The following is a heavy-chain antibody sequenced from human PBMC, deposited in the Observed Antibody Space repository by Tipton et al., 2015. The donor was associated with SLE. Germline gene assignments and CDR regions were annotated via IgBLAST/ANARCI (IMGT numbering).Heavy chain of an antibody. CDR3: TRQNDDKRFDS. CDR2: IWYDGSNK. D-gene: IGHD3-22*01. J-gene: IGHJ5*01. Sequence: SLRLSCAVSGFTFSSHAINWVRQAPGKGLEGVAIIWYDGSNKFYGDPVKGRFTISRDNSKNTAYLLINSLRAEDTAMYYCTRQNDDKRFDSWGQGTLVTVSS. CDR1: GFTFSSHA. V-gene: IGHV3-33*08.